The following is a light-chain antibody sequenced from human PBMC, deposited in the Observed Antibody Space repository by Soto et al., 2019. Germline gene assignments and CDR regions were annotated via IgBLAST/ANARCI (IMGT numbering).Light chain of an antibody. Sequence: QSVLTQPPSASGTPGQWVTISCSGSSSNIESNYVYWYQQLPGSAPKLLIYRNDQRPSGVPDRFSGSKSGTSASLAISGLPSEDEADYYCAAWADSLRALVFGGGTKLTVL. CDR2: RND. V-gene: IGLV1-47*01. CDR3: AAWADSLRALV. J-gene: IGLJ3*02. CDR1: SSNIESNY.